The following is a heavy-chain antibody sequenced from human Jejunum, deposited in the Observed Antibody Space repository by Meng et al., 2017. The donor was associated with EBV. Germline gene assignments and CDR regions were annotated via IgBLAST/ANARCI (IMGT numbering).Heavy chain of an antibody. CDR1: RGSFSGYY. CDR3: ARVAFSYTTRSLDS. CDR2: INHSGST. V-gene: IGHV4-34*01. D-gene: IGHD3-16*02. J-gene: IGHJ4*02. Sequence: VRLHQWGAGLLKPSETLSLPCAVYRGSFSGYYWSWIRQHPGKGLEWIGEINHSGSTNYNPSLRRRVTISVETSKNQFSLRLNSVTAADTAVYYCARVAFSYTTRSLDSWGQGTLVTVSS.